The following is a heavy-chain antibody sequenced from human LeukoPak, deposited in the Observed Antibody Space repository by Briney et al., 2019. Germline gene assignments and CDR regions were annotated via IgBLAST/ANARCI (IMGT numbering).Heavy chain of an antibody. CDR2: ISGNGGVAT. CDR3: ATYYFASGGLFRHFDY. V-gene: IGHV3-23*01. CDR1: GFTFSSYA. D-gene: IGHD3-10*01. Sequence: PGGSLRLSCAASGFTFSSYAMSWVRQAPGKGPEWVSTISGNGGVATYYADSVKGRFTISRDDSKNTLYVQMNSLRADDTAVYYCATYYFASGGLFRHFDYWGQGTLVTVSS. J-gene: IGHJ4*02.